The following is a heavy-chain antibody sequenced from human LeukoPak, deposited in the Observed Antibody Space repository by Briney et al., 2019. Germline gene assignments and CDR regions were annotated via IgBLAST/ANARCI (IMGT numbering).Heavy chain of an antibody. D-gene: IGHD2-2*01. CDR3: AKSYQPGVYDLPDPYYFDY. CDR2: ISGSTGST. V-gene: IGHV3-23*01. Sequence: GGSLRLSCAASGFTFKNYAMTWGRQAPGKGREWVSAISGSTGSTYYAHSVNGRFTISRDNSKNTLYLQMNSLRTDDTAVYYCAKSYQPGVYDLPDPYYFDYWGQGTLVTVSS. CDR1: GFTFKNYA. J-gene: IGHJ4*02.